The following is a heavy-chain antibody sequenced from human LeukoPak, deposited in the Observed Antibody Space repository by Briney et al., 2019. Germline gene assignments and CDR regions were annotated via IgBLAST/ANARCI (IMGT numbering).Heavy chain of an antibody. D-gene: IGHD3-10*01. CDR1: GFTFSSYA. Sequence: GGSLRLSCAASGFTFSSYAMSWVRQAPGKGLEWVSAISGSGGSTYYADSVKGRVPIPRDNSKNTLYLQMNSLRAEDTAVYYCAKDPYYYGSGSYPEFDPWGQGTLVTVSS. CDR3: AKDPYYYGSGSYPEFDP. CDR2: ISGSGGST. J-gene: IGHJ5*02. V-gene: IGHV3-23*01.